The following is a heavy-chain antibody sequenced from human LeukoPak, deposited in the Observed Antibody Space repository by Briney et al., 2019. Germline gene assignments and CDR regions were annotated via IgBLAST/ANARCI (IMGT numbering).Heavy chain of an antibody. Sequence: SETLSLTCTVSGGSLSSYYWSWIRQPPGKGLEWIGYIYYSGSTNYNPSLTSRVTISVDTSKSQFSLKLSSVTAAETAVYYCARRSQYYDFWSGYWTDGMDVWGQGTPVTVSS. CDR3: ARRSQYYDFWSGYWTDGMDV. D-gene: IGHD3-3*01. V-gene: IGHV4-59*01. CDR2: IYYSGST. CDR1: GGSLSSYY. J-gene: IGHJ6*02.